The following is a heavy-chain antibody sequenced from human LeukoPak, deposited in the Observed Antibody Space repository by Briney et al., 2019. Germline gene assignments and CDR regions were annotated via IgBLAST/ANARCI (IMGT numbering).Heavy chain of an antibody. D-gene: IGHD6-6*01. CDR2: VSGTGGRS. J-gene: IGHJ5*02. CDR1: GFTFSTYA. V-gene: IGHV3-23*01. CDR3: VKASSSSPQYNWFDA. Sequence: PGGSLRLSCAASGFTFSTYAMSWVRQAPGKGLEWVSVVSGTGGRSYYADSVKGRITISRDNSKNTLYLQMNSLRAEDTALYYCVKASSSSPQYNWFDAWGLGTLVTVSS.